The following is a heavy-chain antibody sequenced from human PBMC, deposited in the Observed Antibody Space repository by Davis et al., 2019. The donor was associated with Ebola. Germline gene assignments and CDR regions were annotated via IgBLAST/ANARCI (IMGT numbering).Heavy chain of an antibody. CDR2: IYHSGSA. V-gene: IGHV4-30-2*01. Sequence: SETLSLTCTVSGASIASGGYSWSSIRQPPGKGLEWIGYIYHSGSAYYIPSLKSRVTISVDTSKNPFSLKLSSVTAADTAVYYCARGGITSFGVTPRMSYYYYGMDVWGQGTTVTVAS. CDR1: GASIASGGYS. D-gene: IGHD3-3*01. CDR3: ARGGITSFGVTPRMSYYYYGMDV. J-gene: IGHJ6*02.